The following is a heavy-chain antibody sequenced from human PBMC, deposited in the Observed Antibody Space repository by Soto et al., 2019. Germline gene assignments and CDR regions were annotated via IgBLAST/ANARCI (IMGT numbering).Heavy chain of an antibody. V-gene: IGHV4-30-4*01. CDR2: IYYSGST. J-gene: IGHJ6*02. CDR3: ARYSGSYRRWAYYYYGMDV. Sequence: SETLSLTCTVSGGSISSGDYYWSWIRQPPGKGLEWIGYIYYSGSTYYNPSLKSRVTILVDTSKNQFSLKLSSVTAADTAVYYCARYSGSYRRWAYYYYGMDVWGQGTTVTVSS. CDR1: GGSISSGDYY. D-gene: IGHD1-26*01.